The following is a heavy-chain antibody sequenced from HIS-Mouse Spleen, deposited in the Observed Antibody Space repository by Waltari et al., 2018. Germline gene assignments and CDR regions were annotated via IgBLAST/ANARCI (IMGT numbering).Heavy chain of an antibody. CDR2: IYYSGST. V-gene: IGHV4-39*07. CDR1: GGAISTSRYY. CDR3: AREIPYSSSWYDWYFDL. D-gene: IGHD6-13*01. J-gene: IGHJ2*01. Sequence: QLQLQESGPGLVNHSGTLSLTCPVSGGAISTSRYYWAWTRQPPGKGLEWIGSIYYSGSTYYNPSLKSRVTISVDTSKNQFSLKLSSVTAADTAVYYCAREIPYSSSWYDWYFDLWGRGTLVTVSS.